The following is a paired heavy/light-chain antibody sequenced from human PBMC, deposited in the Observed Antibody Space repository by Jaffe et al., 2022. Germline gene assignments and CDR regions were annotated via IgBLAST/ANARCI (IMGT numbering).Light chain of an antibody. J-gene: IGLJ2*01. CDR1: SSDVGSYNL. Sequence: QSALTQPASVSGSPGQSITISCTGTSSDVGSYNLVSWYQQHPGKAPKLMIYEGSKRPSGVSNRFSGSKSGNTASLTISGLQAEDEADYYCCSYAGSSAVVFGGGTKLTVL. CDR3: CSYAGSSAVV. CDR2: EGS. V-gene: IGLV2-23*01.
Heavy chain of an antibody. CDR3: ARTKVGGSSWYAYYYYYMDV. Sequence: QVQLQESGPGLVKPSETLSLTCAVSGYSISSGYYWGWIRQPPGKGLEWIGSIYHSGSTYYNPSLKSRVTISVDTSKNQFSLKLSSVTAADTAVYYCARTKVGGSSWYAYYYYYMDVWGKGTTVTVSS. D-gene: IGHD6-13*01. CDR1: GYSISSGYY. J-gene: IGHJ6*03. V-gene: IGHV4-38-2*01. CDR2: IYHSGST.